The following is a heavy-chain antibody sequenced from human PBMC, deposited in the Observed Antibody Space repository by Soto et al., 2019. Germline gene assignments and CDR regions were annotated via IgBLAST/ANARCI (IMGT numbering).Heavy chain of an antibody. V-gene: IGHV4-61*08. J-gene: IGHJ3*02. CDR1: GGSIDSGDYY. CDR2: IYHTVNT. CDR3: ARLQYTVVTALDI. Sequence: PSETLSLTCTVSGGSIDSGDYYWSWIRQAPGKGPELVGYIYHTVNTNYNPALKSRVTISMDTSENQLSLQLSSVTAADTAVYYCARLQYTVVTALDIWGQGTMVTVSS. D-gene: IGHD2-15*01.